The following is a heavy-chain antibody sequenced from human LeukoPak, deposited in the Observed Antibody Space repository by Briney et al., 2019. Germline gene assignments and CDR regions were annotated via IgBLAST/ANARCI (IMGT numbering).Heavy chain of an antibody. CDR2: FYRSGGI. D-gene: IGHD3-10*01. CDR3: ARGYSGSWVGSRYFYP. Sequence: PGTLSLSSTLSRASTSTYYWHSIPVSPGPGRECIGHFYRSGGINYNPSLTRRVTISIDTSDNQVSLKMSSMTGADTAVYCCARGYSGSWVGSRYFYPWGEGTLVTVSS. J-gene: IGHJ5*02. V-gene: IGHV4-59*08. CDR1: RASTSTYY.